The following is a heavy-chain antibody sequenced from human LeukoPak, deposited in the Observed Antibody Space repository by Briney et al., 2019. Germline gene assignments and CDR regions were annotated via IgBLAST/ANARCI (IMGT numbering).Heavy chain of an antibody. V-gene: IGHV5-51*01. J-gene: IGHJ3*02. CDR1: GYSFTSYW. CDR2: IYPGDSDT. Sequence: GESLKISCKGSGYSFTSYWIGWVRQMPGKGLEWMGIIYPGDSDTRYSPSFQGQVTISADKSISTAYLQWSSLKASDTAMYYCARHQYGYWKYGGNSYDAFDIWGQGTMVTVSS. CDR3: ARHQYGYWKYGGNSYDAFDI. D-gene: IGHD4-23*01.